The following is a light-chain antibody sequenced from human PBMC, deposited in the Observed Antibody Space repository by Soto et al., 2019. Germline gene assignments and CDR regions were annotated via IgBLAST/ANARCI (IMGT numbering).Light chain of an antibody. V-gene: IGKV3-15*01. Sequence: EIVMTQSPATVSVSPGETVTLSCRAGQSIRTNLAWYQQRAGQAPRLLIFAASVRATGIPARFSGSGSGTEFTLTISSLQSEDFAVYYCQQYNSWSPYTFGQGTKVDI. J-gene: IGKJ2*01. CDR2: AAS. CDR1: QSIRTN. CDR3: QQYNSWSPYT.